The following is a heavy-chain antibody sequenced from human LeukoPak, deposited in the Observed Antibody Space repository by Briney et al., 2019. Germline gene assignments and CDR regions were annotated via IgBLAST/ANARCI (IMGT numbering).Heavy chain of an antibody. CDR2: INAGNGNT. CDR1: GYTFTSYA. V-gene: IGHV1-3*01. Sequence: GASVKVSCKASGYTFTSYAMHWVRQAPGQRLEWMGWINAGNGNTKYSQKFQGRVTITRDTSASTAYMELSSLRSEDTAVYYCARPTGKWLPLDYWGQGTLVTVPS. CDR3: ARPTGKWLPLDY. D-gene: IGHD6-19*01. J-gene: IGHJ4*02.